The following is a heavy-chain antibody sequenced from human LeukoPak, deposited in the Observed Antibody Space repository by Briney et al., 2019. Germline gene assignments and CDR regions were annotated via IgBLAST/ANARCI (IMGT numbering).Heavy chain of an antibody. V-gene: IGHV4-38-2*01. CDR1: GYSISSGYY. J-gene: IGHJ4*02. CDR2: IDHSGST. Sequence: SETLSLTCAVSGYSISSGYYWGWIRQPPGKGLEWIGSIDHSGSTYYNPSLKSRVTISVDTSKNQFSLKLSSVTAADTAVYYCARHSHHVTYYDFWSGYYTEGFDYWGQGTLVTVSS. CDR3: ARHSHHVTYYDFWSGYYTEGFDY. D-gene: IGHD3-3*01.